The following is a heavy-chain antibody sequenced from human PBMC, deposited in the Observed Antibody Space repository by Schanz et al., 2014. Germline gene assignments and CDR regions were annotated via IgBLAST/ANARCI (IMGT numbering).Heavy chain of an antibody. CDR1: GYPFTSDD. CDR2: MNPNSGDT. J-gene: IGHJ5*02. D-gene: IGHD3-22*01. CDR3: AREVGLYDRGWFDP. Sequence: QVQLVQSGAEVKKPGASVKVSCRASGYPFTSDDITWVRQAPGQGLEWMGWMNPNSGDTGYPRKFQDRVTMTRNTSISTAYMELNSLTSEDTAVYYCAREVGLYDRGWFDPWGQGTLXTVSS. V-gene: IGHV1-8*01.